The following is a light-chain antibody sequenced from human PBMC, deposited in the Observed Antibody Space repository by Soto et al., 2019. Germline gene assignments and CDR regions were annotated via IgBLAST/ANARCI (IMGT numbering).Light chain of an antibody. CDR2: SNT. CDR1: SSTIGSTT. V-gene: IGLV1-44*01. CDR3: ATWDDSLNAYV. Sequence: QSVLTQPPSASWTPGQRGTISFSGSSSTIGSTTVHCNTQLPGTAPQLLIYSNTERHSGVPDRFSGSKSGTSASLAISGLQSEDEADYCCATWDDSLNAYVFGTGTKVTVL. J-gene: IGLJ1*01.